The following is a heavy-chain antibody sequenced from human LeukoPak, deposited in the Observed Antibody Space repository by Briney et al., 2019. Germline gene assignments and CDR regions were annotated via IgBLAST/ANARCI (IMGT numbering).Heavy chain of an antibody. CDR3: ATPYSSGWNDAFDI. CDR1: GYTFTSHG. V-gene: IGHV1-18*01. J-gene: IGHJ3*02. Sequence: GASVKVSCKASGYTFTSHGISWVRQAPGQGLEWMGWISSNNGNTKYAQKFQGRVTMTTETSTSTAYMELRSLRSDDTAVYYCATPYSSGWNDAFDIWGQGTMVTVSS. D-gene: IGHD6-19*01. CDR2: ISSNNGNT.